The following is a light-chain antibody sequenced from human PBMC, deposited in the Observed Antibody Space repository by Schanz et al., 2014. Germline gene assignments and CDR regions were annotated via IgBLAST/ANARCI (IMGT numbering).Light chain of an antibody. V-gene: IGLV2-11*01. Sequence: QSALTQPASVSGSPGQSITISCTGTSSDVGYYYFVSWYQHHPGKAPKLMIYEVSKRPSGVPDRFSGSKSGNTASLTISGLQGEEGVNYYCGSYADPYTSLVFGGGTK. J-gene: IGLJ2*01. CDR2: EVS. CDR3: GSYADPYTSLV. CDR1: SSDVGYYYF.